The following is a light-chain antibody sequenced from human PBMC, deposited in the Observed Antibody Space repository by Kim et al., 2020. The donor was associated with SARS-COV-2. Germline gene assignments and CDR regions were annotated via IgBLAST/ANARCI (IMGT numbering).Light chain of an antibody. CDR3: QSYDSSLSGFVV. Sequence: QPVLTQPPSVSGAPGQRVTISCTGSSSNIGAGYDVHWYQQLPGTAPKLLIYGNSRRPSGVPDRFSGSKSGTSASLAITGLQAEDEADYYCQSYDSSLSGFVVFGGGTQLTVL. CDR1: SSNIGAGYD. V-gene: IGLV1-40*01. J-gene: IGLJ2*01. CDR2: GNS.